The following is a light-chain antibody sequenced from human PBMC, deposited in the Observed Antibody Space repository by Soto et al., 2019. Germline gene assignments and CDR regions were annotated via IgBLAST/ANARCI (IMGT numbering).Light chain of an antibody. CDR3: MQGTHWPPYT. Sequence: DVVMNQSPLSLPVTLGQPASISCRSSQSLAYIDGNTYLNWFQQRQGQSPRRLIYKVSNRDSGVPDRFSGSGSGTDFTLKISRVEAEDVGVYYCMQGTHWPPYTFGQGTKLEIK. V-gene: IGKV2-30*01. CDR2: KVS. J-gene: IGKJ2*01. CDR1: QSLAYIDGNTY.